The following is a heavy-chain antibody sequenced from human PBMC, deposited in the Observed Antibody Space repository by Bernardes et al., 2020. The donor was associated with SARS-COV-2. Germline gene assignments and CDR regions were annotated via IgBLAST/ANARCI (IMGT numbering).Heavy chain of an antibody. CDR3: ATDDPPCAVFGVVIYALHI. CDR1: GYTLTEFS. V-gene: IGHV1-24*01. CDR2: FDPKHGKT. J-gene: IGHJ3*02. Sequence: ASVKVSCKVSGYTLTEFSMHWVRQAPGKGLEWLGGFDPKHGKTIYAQKFQGRVTMTEDTSTDTAYMELRSLRSEDTAVYYCATDDPPCAVFGVVIYALHIWGEGTMVTVSS. D-gene: IGHD3-3*01.